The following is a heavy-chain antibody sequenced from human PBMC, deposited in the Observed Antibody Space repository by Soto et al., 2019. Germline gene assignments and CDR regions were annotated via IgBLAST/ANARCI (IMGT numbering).Heavy chain of an antibody. D-gene: IGHD6-6*01. CDR3: ARALTVSGSAQTRPDF. J-gene: IGHJ4*02. Sequence: SETLSLTCSVYSGSLSGYYWSWIRQPPGKGLEWIGEISPSGTTNYSPSLKSRVSISVDTSKNQFSLNLTSLTAADTAVHYCARALTVSGSAQTRPDFWGQGSLVTVSS. CDR2: ISPSGTT. V-gene: IGHV4-34*01. CDR1: SGSLSGYY.